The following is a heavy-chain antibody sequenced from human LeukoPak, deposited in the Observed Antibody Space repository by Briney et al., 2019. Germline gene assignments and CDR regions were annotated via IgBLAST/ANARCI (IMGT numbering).Heavy chain of an antibody. CDR3: ARGARRDGYNSVWSDAFDI. CDR1: GYTFTSYY. D-gene: IGHD5-12*01. V-gene: IGHV1-46*01. J-gene: IGHJ3*02. CDR2: INPSGGST. Sequence: GASVKVSCKASGYTFTSYYMHWVRQAPGQGLEWMGIINPSGGSTSYAQKFQGRVTMTRDTSTSTVCMELSSLRSEDTAVYYCARGARRDGYNSVWSDAFDIWGQGTMVTVSS.